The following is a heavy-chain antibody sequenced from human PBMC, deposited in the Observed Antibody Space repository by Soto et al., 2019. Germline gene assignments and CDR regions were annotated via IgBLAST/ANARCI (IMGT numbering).Heavy chain of an antibody. CDR1: GFTFSSYA. CDR3: AKDPVPDFDWLSGDWFDP. V-gene: IGHV3-23*01. Sequence: GGSLRLSCAASGFTFSSYAMSWVRQAPGKGLEWVSAISGSGGSTYYADSVKGRFTISRDNSKNTLYLQMNSLRAEDTAVYYCAKDPVPDFDWLSGDWFDPWGQGTLVTVSS. J-gene: IGHJ5*02. CDR2: ISGSGGST. D-gene: IGHD3-9*01.